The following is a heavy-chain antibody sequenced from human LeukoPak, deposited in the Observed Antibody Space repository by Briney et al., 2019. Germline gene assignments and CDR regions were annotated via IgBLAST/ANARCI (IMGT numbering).Heavy chain of an antibody. V-gene: IGHV3-74*01. CDR3: AVVVVTAIHAY. CDR1: GFTFSSYW. D-gene: IGHD2-21*02. Sequence: GGSLRLSCAASGFTFSSYWMHWVRQAPGKGLVWVSRINSDGSSISYADSVKGRFTISRDNARNTLYLQMNSLRAEDTAVYYCAVVVVTAIHAYWGQGTLVTVSS. CDR2: INSDGSSI. J-gene: IGHJ4*02.